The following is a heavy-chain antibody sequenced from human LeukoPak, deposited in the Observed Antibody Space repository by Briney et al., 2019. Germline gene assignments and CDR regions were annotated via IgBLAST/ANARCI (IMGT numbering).Heavy chain of an antibody. CDR3: ASITEAVPAAKQKAPGRPHQNHDY. CDR2: ISYDGSNK. V-gene: IGHV3-30-3*01. D-gene: IGHD2-2*01. J-gene: IGHJ4*02. CDR1: GFTFSSYA. Sequence: GGSLRLSCAASGFTFSSYAMHWVRQAPGKGLEWVAVISYDGSNKYYADSVKGRFTISRDNSKNTLYLQMNSLRAEDTAVYYCASITEAVPAAKQKAPGRPHQNHDYWGQGTLVTVSS.